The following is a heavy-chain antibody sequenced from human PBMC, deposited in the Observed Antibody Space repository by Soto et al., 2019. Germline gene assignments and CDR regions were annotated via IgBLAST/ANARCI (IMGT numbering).Heavy chain of an antibody. Sequence: EVQLVESGGGLVQPGRSLRLSCVASGFTFDDYDMHWVRQAPGKGLEWVSGISWNSGSIDYSDSVKGRFTISRDNVKQPLNPQLKSLSTEDTALYYCAQGTIDYDIVTGYFRVAVDIWGRGTMVAVSS. CDR1: GFTFDDYD. CDR3: AQGTIDYDIVTGYFRVAVDI. D-gene: IGHD3-9*01. J-gene: IGHJ3*02. V-gene: IGHV3-9*01. CDR2: ISWNSGSI.